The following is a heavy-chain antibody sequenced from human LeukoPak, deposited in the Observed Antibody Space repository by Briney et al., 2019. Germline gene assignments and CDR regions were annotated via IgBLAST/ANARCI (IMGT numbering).Heavy chain of an antibody. CDR1: GGSISSYY. CDR3: ARGFAYYYYMDV. Sequence: PSETLSLTCTVSGGSISSYYWSWIRQPPGKGLEWIGYIYYSGSTNYNPSLKSRVTISVDTSKNQFSLKLSSVTAADTAVYYCARGFAYYYYMDVWGKGTTVTVSS. CDR2: IYYSGST. J-gene: IGHJ6*03. V-gene: IGHV4-59*01.